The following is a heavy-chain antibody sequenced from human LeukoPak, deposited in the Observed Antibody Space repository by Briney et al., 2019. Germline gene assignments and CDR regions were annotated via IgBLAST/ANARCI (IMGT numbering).Heavy chain of an antibody. D-gene: IGHD3-22*01. CDR1: GFTFSSDW. CDR2: ISWNSGSI. CDR3: AKDSRSSGYYIDY. J-gene: IGHJ4*02. V-gene: IGHV3-9*01. Sequence: GGSLRLSCAASGFTFSSDWMHWVRQAPGKGLEWVSGISWNSGSIGYADSVKGRFTISRDNAKNSLYLQLNSLRAEDTALYYCAKDSRSSGYYIDYWGQGTLVTVSS.